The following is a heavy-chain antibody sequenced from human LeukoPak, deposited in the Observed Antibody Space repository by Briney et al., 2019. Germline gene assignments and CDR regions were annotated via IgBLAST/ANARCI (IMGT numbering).Heavy chain of an antibody. CDR2: INHSGST. J-gene: IGHJ5*02. D-gene: IGHD4-17*01. Sequence: SETLSLTCAVYGGSFSGYYWSWIRQPPGKGLEWIGEINHSGSTNYNPSLKSRVTISGDTSKNQFSLKLSSVTAADTAVYYCARDYGDFRHWFDPWGQGTLVTVSS. CDR1: GGSFSGYY. CDR3: ARDYGDFRHWFDP. V-gene: IGHV4-34*01.